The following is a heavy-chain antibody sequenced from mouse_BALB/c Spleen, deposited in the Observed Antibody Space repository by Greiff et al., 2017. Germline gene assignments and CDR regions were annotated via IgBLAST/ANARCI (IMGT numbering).Heavy chain of an antibody. V-gene: IGHV3-2*02. CDR1: GYSITSDYA. CDR2: ISYSGST. J-gene: IGHJ4*01. Sequence: EVQRVESGPGLVKPSQSLSLTCTVTGYSITSDYAWNWIRQFPGNKLEWMGYISYSGSTSYNPSLKSRISITRDTSKNQFFLQLNSVTTEDTATYYCARWGYMDAMDYWGQGTSVTVSS. D-gene: IGHD3-1*01. CDR3: ARWGYMDAMDY.